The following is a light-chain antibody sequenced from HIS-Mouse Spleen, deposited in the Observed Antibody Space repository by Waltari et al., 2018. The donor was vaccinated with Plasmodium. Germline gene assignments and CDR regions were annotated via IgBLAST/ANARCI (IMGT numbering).Light chain of an antibody. J-gene: IGLJ2*01. Sequence: QSALTQPASVSGSPGQSITLSCPGTSIDVGRYTLLSWYQQHPGKAPKLMIYAGSKRPSGVSNRFSGSKSGNTASLTISGLQAEDEADYYCCSYAGSSTFVVFGGGTKLTVL. CDR2: AGS. CDR1: SIDVGRYTL. V-gene: IGLV2-23*03. CDR3: CSYAGSSTFVV.